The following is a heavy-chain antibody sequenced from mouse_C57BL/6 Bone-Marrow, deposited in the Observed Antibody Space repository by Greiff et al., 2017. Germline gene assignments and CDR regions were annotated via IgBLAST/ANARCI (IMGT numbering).Heavy chain of an antibody. D-gene: IGHD1-1*01. CDR1: GYTFTRYD. Sequence: VQLQESGPELVKPGASVKLSCKASGYTFTRYDINWVKQRPGQGLEWIGWIYPRDGSNKYNEKFKGKATLTVDTCSSTGYMELHSLTSEDSAVYFCGRLEFDGSSGDWYFDVWGTGTTVTVSS. CDR2: IYPRDGSN. J-gene: IGHJ1*03. V-gene: IGHV1-85*01. CDR3: GRLEFDGSSGDWYFDV.